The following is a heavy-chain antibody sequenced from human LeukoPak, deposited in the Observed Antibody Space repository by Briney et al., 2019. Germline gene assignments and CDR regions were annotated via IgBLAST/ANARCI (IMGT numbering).Heavy chain of an antibody. V-gene: IGHV4-61*01. J-gene: IGHJ4*02. CDR2: IYYTGST. CDR1: GGSVSSGSYS. Sequence: SETLSLTCTVSGGSVSSGSYSWNWIRQPPGRGLEWIGYIYYTGSTNCNPSLKSRVTISVDATKNQFSLKLSSVTAADTAVYYCARDRGYYDSSGYIDYWGQGTLVTVSS. CDR3: ARDRGYYDSSGYIDY. D-gene: IGHD3-22*01.